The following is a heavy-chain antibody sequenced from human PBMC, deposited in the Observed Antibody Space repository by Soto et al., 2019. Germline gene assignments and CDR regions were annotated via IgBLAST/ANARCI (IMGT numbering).Heavy chain of an antibody. D-gene: IGHD2-8*01. V-gene: IGHV5-10-1*01. J-gene: IGHJ4*02. CDR3: PSQISDSDTGTNFQHYLDS. CDR1: GYSFAGYW. Sequence: ETLKISCQGSGYSFAGYWITWVRQKPGKSLEWVGRIDPSDSQTYYIPSFRGHVTISVTKSITTVFLQGSSPRAWDTAMSSCPSQISDSDTGTNFQHYLDSWRRGSRVAASS. CDR2: IDPSDSQT.